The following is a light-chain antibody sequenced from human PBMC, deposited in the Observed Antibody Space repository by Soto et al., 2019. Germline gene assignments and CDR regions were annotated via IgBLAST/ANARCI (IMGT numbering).Light chain of an antibody. Sequence: EIVLTQSPGTLSLSPGERATLSCRSSQTLSNNFIAWYQQKPGQAPRLLIYDTSSRDTGVPDRYSASGSGTDFTLTISRLEPEDFAVFFCQQYGTSEIIFGQGTRLEIK. CDR2: DTS. V-gene: IGKV3-20*01. J-gene: IGKJ5*01. CDR1: QTLSNNF. CDR3: QQYGTSEII.